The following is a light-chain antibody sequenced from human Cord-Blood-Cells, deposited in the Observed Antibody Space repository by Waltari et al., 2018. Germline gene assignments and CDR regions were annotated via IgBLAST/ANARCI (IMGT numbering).Light chain of an antibody. J-gene: IGLJ2*01. CDR3: SSYAGSNNFVV. Sequence: QSALTQPPSASGSPGQSVTISCTGTSSDVGGYNYVSWYQQHPGKAPKLMIYEVSKRPSGVPDRFLGSKSGNTASLTVSGLQAEDEADYYCSSYAGSNNFVVFGGGTKLTVL. V-gene: IGLV2-8*01. CDR2: EVS. CDR1: SSDVGGYNY.